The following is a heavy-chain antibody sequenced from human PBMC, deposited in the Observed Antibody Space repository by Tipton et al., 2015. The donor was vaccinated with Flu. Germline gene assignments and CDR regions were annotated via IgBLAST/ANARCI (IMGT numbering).Heavy chain of an antibody. CDR2: IYTSGST. CDR1: GGSISSYY. V-gene: IGHV4-4*07. CDR3: ARNNFLTIGYYYYMDV. D-gene: IGHD3-9*01. J-gene: IGHJ6*03. Sequence: LRLSCTVSGGSISSYYWSWIRQPAGKGLEWIGRIYTSGSTDYNPSLKSRVTISVDTSKNQFSLKLSSVTAADTAVYYCARNNFLTIGYYYYMDVWGKGTTVTVSS.